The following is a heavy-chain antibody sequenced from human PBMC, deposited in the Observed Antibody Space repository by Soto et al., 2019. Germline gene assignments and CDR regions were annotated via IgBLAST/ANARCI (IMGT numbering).Heavy chain of an antibody. CDR3: AREGGSYDSGGYLSSGACHI. D-gene: IGHD3-22*01. Sequence: SETLSFTCSVSGDSLSRIDYYLTWIRQHPENGLEWIGNIHCRRISYYTSSDESRLTISVDRSKNQFSLKLPSVTDADTAVYYCAREGGSYDSGGYLSSGACHICGQGTMVTFSS. CDR1: GDSLSRIDYY. CDR2: IHCRRIS. V-gene: IGHV4-31*03. J-gene: IGHJ3*02.